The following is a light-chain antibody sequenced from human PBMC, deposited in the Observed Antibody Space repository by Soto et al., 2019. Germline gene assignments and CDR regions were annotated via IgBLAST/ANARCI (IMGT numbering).Light chain of an antibody. J-gene: IGLJ7*01. CDR3: QSYDSSLSGAV. Sequence: QAVVTQPPSVSGAPGQRVTISCTGSSSNIGAGYDVHWYQQLPGTAPKLLIYGNSNRPSGVPDRFSGSKSGTSASLAITGLQAEDEADYYCQSYDSSLSGAVFGGGTPLTVL. CDR1: SSNIGAGYD. V-gene: IGLV1-40*01. CDR2: GNS.